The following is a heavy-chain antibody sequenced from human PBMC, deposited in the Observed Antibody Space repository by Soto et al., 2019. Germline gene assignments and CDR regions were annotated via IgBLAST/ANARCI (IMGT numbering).Heavy chain of an antibody. Sequence: EVELVETGGVLVKPGGSLRLSCAASGFAFTNAWMTWVRQAPGKALEWVGRIRSQIDGGTTDYAAPVKGRFTISRDDSKNTLYLQMNSLKTEDTAVYYCTTVAYGEYVSDYWGQGTLVTVSS. CDR1: GFAFTNAW. V-gene: IGHV3-15*01. CDR2: IRSQIDGGTT. CDR3: TTVAYGEYVSDY. D-gene: IGHD4-17*01. J-gene: IGHJ4*02.